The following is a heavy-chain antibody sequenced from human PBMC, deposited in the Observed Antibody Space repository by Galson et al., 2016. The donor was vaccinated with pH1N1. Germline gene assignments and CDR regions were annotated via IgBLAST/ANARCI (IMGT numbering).Heavy chain of an antibody. D-gene: IGHD3-10*01. CDR1: GGSISSSSYY. J-gene: IGHJ4*02. CDR3: ARRQGGGSGTFDS. CDR2: IYYSGST. V-gene: IGHV4-39*01. Sequence: ETLSLTCTVSGGSISSSSYYWGWIRQPPGKGLEWIGSIYYSGSTYYTASLKSRVTIYVDTSKNQFSLKLNSVTAADTAVYYCARRQGGGSGTFDSWGQGTLVTVSS.